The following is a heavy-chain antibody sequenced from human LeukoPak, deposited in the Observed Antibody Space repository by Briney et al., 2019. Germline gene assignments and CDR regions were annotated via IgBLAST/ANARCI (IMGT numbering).Heavy chain of an antibody. J-gene: IGHJ3*02. V-gene: IGHV1-2*02. CDR1: GYTFTGYY. D-gene: IGHD4-17*01. Sequence: GASVKVSCKASGYTFTGYYMHWVRQAPGQGLEWMGWINPNSGGTNYAQKFQGRVTMTRDTSISTAYMELSRLRSDDTAVYYCARAGDDYGDYLLYAFDIWGQGTMVTVSS. CDR2: INPNSGGT. CDR3: ARAGDDYGDYLLYAFDI.